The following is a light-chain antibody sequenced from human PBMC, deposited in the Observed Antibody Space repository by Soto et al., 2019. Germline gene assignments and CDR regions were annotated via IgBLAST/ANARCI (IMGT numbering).Light chain of an antibody. J-gene: IGKJ2*01. CDR1: QSVRNND. V-gene: IGKV3-20*01. CDR3: QQYGSSPYT. CDR2: SAS. Sequence: ESVLTQSPGTLSLSPGERATLSCRASQSVRNNDLAWYQHKPGRAPRLLIYSASNRPAGIPDKFSGSGSGTDFTLTINSLEPEDFAVYYCQQYGSSPYTFGQGTKLEIK.